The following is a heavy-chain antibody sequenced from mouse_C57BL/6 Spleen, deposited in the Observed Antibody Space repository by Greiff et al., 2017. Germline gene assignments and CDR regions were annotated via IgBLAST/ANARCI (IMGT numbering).Heavy chain of an antibody. CDR1: GYSFTGYY. J-gene: IGHJ4*01. CDR3: ARGGDGYYRDY. D-gene: IGHD2-3*01. Sequence: VHVKQSGPELVKPGASVKISCKASGYSFTGYYMNWVKQSPEKSLEWIGEINPSTGGTTYNQKFKAKATLTVDKSSSTAYMQLKSLTSEDSAVYYCARGGDGYYRDYWGQGTSVTVSS. CDR2: INPSTGGT. V-gene: IGHV1-42*01.